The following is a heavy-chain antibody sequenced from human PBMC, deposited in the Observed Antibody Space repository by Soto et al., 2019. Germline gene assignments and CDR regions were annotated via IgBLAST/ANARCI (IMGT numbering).Heavy chain of an antibody. CDR1: HESINSVDFY. CDR2: VDYSGNT. Sequence: SETLSLTCAVSHESINSVDFYWSWLRQPPGKGLEWIGYVDYSGNTNYNPSLRGRVTISLDRSRKQFSLRLLSVTAGDTAVYYCARSSYSSIAVTQFDSWGQGSRVTSPQ. J-gene: IGHJ4*02. V-gene: IGHV4-61*08. CDR3: ARSSYSSIAVTQFDS. D-gene: IGHD6-19*01.